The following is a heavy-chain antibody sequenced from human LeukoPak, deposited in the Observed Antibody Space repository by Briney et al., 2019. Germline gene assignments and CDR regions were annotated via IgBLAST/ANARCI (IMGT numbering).Heavy chain of an antibody. CDR3: ARDWTGTTDLGWFDP. D-gene: IGHD1-7*01. V-gene: IGHV3-74*01. Sequence: GGSLRLSCAASGFTFSSYWMHWVRQAPGKGLVWVSRINSDGSSTSYADSVKGRFTISRDNAKNTLYLQMIRLRAEDTAVYYCARDWTGTTDLGWFDPWGQGTLVTVSS. J-gene: IGHJ5*02. CDR1: GFTFSSYW. CDR2: INSDGSST.